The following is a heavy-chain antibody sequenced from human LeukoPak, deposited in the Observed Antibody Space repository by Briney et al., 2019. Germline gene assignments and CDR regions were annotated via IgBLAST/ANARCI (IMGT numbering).Heavy chain of an antibody. D-gene: IGHD5-12*01. Sequence: TGGSLRLSCAASGFTFSSYWMHWVRHAPGKGLVWVSSINSDGSSTNYADSVKGRFTISRDNAKNTLYLQMNSLRAEDTAVYYCAVIVATMGTDDAFDIWGQGTMVTVSS. CDR3: AVIVATMGTDDAFDI. CDR2: INSDGSST. CDR1: GFTFSSYW. V-gene: IGHV3-74*01. J-gene: IGHJ3*02.